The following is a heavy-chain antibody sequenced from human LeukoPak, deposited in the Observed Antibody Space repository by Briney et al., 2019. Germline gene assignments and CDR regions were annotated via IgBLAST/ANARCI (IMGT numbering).Heavy chain of an antibody. D-gene: IGHD2-15*01. J-gene: IGHJ6*03. CDR1: GFTFSSYN. CDR3: ARGTGCGGCSCPISHYYYHYYIDL. CDR2: IKQEGSEK. Sequence: GGSLRLSCAASGFTFSSYNMSWVRQAPGKGLEWVANIKQEGSEKYYGDSVKGRFTTSRDNGKNTLYLQMNSLRVEDTAVYYCARGTGCGGCSCPISHYYYHYYIDLWGKGTTVTVSS. V-gene: IGHV3-7*01.